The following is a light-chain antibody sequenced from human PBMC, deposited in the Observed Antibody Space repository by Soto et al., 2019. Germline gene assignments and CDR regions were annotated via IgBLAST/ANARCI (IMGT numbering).Light chain of an antibody. Sequence: DIQMTQSPSTLSASVGDRVTITCRSSQSISFWLAWYQQKPGKAPKLLIYDAFTLYSGVPSRFSGSRSGTEFTLTISSLQPDDFGSYYCQQYNSFAPYSFGQGTKLEI. CDR2: DAF. CDR3: QQYNSFAPYS. J-gene: IGKJ2*03. V-gene: IGKV1-5*01. CDR1: QSISFW.